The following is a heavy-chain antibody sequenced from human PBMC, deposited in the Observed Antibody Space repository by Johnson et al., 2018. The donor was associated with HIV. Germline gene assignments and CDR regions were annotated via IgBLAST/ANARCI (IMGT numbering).Heavy chain of an antibody. CDR3: ARSPICTGGVCWRSAFDI. J-gene: IGHJ3*02. V-gene: IGHV3-30-3*01. CDR2: ISYDGSNK. D-gene: IGHD2-8*02. CDR1: GFTFSSYA. Sequence: QMQLVESGGGVVQPGRSLRLSCAASGFTFSSYAMHWVRQAPGKGLEWVAIISYDGSNKYYADSVKGRFTISRDNSKNTLYLQMNSLRVEDTAVYYCARSPICTGGVCWRSAFDIWGQGTMVTVSS.